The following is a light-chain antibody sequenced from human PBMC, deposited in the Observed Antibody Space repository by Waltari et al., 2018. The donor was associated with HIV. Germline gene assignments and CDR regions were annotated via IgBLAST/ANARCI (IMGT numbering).Light chain of an antibody. V-gene: IGLV8-61*01. CDR3: MLYMGSDTWL. J-gene: IGLJ2*01. Sequence: QTVVTQEPSSSVSPGGPVTLTCGLNSGSVSTSHYPTWYQQTPGQAPRTRIFTTDIRSSGVPDRFADSILGSKAALTITGAQADDESDYHCMLYMGSDTWLFGGGTRLTVL. CDR1: SGSVSTSHY. CDR2: TTD.